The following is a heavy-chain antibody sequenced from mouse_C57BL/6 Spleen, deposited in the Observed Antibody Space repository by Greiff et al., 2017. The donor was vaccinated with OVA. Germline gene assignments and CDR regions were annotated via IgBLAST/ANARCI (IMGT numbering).Heavy chain of an antibody. CDR3: ARGIHYYGSGGYFDV. Sequence: QVQLQQSGAELVKPGASVKISCKASGYAFSSYWMNWVKQRPGKGLEWIGQIYPGDGDTNYNGKFKGKATLTADKSSSTAYMQLSSLTSEDSAVYFCARGIHYYGSGGYFDVWGTGTTVTVSS. V-gene: IGHV1-80*01. CDR2: IYPGDGDT. D-gene: IGHD1-1*01. CDR1: GYAFSSYW. J-gene: IGHJ1*03.